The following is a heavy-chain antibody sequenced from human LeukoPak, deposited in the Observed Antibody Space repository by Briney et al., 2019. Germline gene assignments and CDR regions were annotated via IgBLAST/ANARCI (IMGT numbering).Heavy chain of an antibody. CDR2: ISLDGSDK. CDR1: GFTFSTYA. V-gene: IGHV3-30*18. D-gene: IGHD6-13*01. J-gene: IGHJ4*02. CDR3: AKAVGSISWSFDY. Sequence: GRSLRLSCEASGFTFSTYAMHWVCQAPGKGLEWVALISLDGSDKTYADSVKGRFTISRDNSNSTLYLQMDSLIGDAAAVDYCAKAVGSISWSFDYWGQGTLVTVSS.